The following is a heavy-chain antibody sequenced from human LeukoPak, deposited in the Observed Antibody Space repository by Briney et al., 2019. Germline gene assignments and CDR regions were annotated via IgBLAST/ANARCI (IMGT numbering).Heavy chain of an antibody. CDR3: ARSQDCSSTSCYVGFDY. D-gene: IGHD2-2*01. CDR1: GGSVSSSNYY. CDR2: IYYSGST. J-gene: IGHJ4*02. V-gene: IGHV4-61*01. Sequence: PSETLSLTCTVSGGSVSSSNYYWSWIRQPPGKGLEWIGYIYYSGSTNYNPSLKSRITISADTSKNQFSLKLSSVTAADTAVYYCARSQDCSSTSCYVGFDYWGQGTLVTVSS.